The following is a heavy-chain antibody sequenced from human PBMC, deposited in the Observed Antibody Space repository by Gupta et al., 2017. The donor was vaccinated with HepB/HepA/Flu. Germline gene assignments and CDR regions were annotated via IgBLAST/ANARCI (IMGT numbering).Heavy chain of an antibody. J-gene: IGHJ6*02. CDR2: INPNSGGT. Sequence: QVQLVQSGAEVKKPGASVKVSCKASGYTFTGYSLPWVRQAPGQGREWMGWINPNSGGTNYAQKFQGWVTMTRDTSISTAYMELSRLRSDDTAVYYCARDIAPDYYYYGMDVWGQGTTVTVSS. D-gene: IGHD6-13*01. V-gene: IGHV1-2*04. CDR1: GYTFTGYS. CDR3: ARDIAPDYYYYGMDV.